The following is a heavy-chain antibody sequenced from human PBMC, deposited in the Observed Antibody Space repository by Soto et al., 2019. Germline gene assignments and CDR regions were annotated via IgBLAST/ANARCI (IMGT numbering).Heavy chain of an antibody. CDR1: GLTFTNYP. CDR2: ISGSGDST. D-gene: IGHD3-22*01. J-gene: IGHJ4*02. CDR3: ASRNYYDSSGYYYWYYFDF. V-gene: IGHV3-23*01. Sequence: EVQLLQSGGGFVQPGGSLRLSCAASGLTFTNYPMSWVRQAPGKGLEWVSVISGSGDSTYYAESVKGRFTVSRDNSKNPLYLQMNSVGAEDTAVYYCASRNYYDSSGYYYWYYFDFWGQGTLVTVSS.